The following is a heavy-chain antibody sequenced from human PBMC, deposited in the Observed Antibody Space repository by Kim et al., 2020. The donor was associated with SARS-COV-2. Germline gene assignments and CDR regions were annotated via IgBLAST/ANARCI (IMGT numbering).Heavy chain of an antibody. CDR2: ISTSGDTT. CDR1: GFTFSNYE. J-gene: IGHJ4*02. CDR3: TREGYPGLFDY. Sequence: GGSLRLSCEASGFTFSNYEMNWVRQAPGKGLEWLSFISTSGDTTYYADSVKGRFTLSRDNARNSLYLQMSSLRFEDTGVYYCTREGYPGLFDYWGQGAL. V-gene: IGHV3-48*03. D-gene: IGHD5-12*01.